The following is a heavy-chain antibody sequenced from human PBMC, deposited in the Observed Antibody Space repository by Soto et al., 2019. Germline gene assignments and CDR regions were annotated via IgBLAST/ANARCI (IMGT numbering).Heavy chain of an antibody. J-gene: IGHJ4*01. CDR3: ATRHCARSNVFRSVFPLDY. Sequence: QVHLVQSGADVKKPGASVKVACHASGYAFSAYYIHWVRQATGQGLQWMGWVNPHSGDTKYSQAFQGRVTLTTHTSTNSSSMDLTGLTSADTAVYYCATRHCARSNVFRSVFPLDYWGHGTLVVVSS. CDR1: GYAFSAYY. D-gene: IGHD2-21*01. V-gene: IGHV1-2*02. CDR2: VNPHSGDT.